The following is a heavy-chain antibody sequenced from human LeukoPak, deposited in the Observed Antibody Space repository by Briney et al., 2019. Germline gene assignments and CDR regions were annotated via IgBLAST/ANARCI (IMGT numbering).Heavy chain of an antibody. CDR1: GFTFSSYT. J-gene: IGHJ4*02. CDR2: ISSNGVST. D-gene: IGHD2-2*01. V-gene: IGHV3-64D*06. Sequence: GGSLRLSCSASGFTFSSYTMHWVRQALGKGLEYVSDISSNGVSTYYADSVKGRFTISRDNSKNTLYLQMSSRRAEDTAVYYCVKLPAGHLYFDYWGQGTLVTVSS. CDR3: VKLPAGHLYFDY.